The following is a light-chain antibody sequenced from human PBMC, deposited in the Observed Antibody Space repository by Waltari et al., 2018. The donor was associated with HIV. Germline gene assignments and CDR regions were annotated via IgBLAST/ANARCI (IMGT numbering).Light chain of an antibody. CDR1: QIISNNF. CDR3: QQYGTSPDT. V-gene: IGKV3-20*01. Sequence: DIVLTQSPGTLSLSPGERATLSCRASQIISNNFLAWYQQRPGQAPRLLIFGASSRANGIPDRFSGRGSGTDFTLTISRLEPEDFAVYYCQQYGTSPDTFGQGTKLEIK. CDR2: GAS. J-gene: IGKJ2*01.